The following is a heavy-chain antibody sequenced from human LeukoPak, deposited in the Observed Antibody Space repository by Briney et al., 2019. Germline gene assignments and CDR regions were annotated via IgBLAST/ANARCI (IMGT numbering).Heavy chain of an antibody. J-gene: IGHJ4*02. V-gene: IGHV3-74*01. D-gene: IGHD6-19*01. CDR2: INSVGSST. CDR1: GFTFSSYW. Sequence: TGGSLRLSCAASGFTFSSYWMHWVRQAPGKGLVWVSRINSVGSSTSYADSVKGRFTISRDNAKNTLYLQMNSLRAEDTAVYYCARGYSSGWYYFDYWGQGTLVTVSS. CDR3: ARGYSSGWYYFDY.